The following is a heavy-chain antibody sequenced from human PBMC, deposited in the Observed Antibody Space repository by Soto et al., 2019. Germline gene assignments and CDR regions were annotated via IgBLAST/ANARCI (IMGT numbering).Heavy chain of an antibody. CDR3: ASRHGLDIDAYE. CDR2: FFIGGNT. D-gene: IGHD3-22*01. J-gene: IGHJ4*02. Sequence: SGTLSLTCTVSGGSISSTTYYWGWMRQPPGKGLEWIASFFIGGNTYYNPSLKSRVTISVDTSKNHFSLNLGSVTAADTAVYFCASRHGLDIDAYEWGEGIRVTVSS. CDR1: GGSISSTTYY. V-gene: IGHV4-39*01.